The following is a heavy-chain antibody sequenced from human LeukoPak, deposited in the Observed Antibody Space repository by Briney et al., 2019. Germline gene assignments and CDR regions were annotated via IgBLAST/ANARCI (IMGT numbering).Heavy chain of an antibody. CDR3: ARVGENDFWSGHDEPLFDY. Sequence: SETLSLTCIVSGYSISSGYYWGWIRQPPGKGLEWIGNIYHSGSTYYNLSLKSRVTISVDTSKNQFSLKLNSVTAADTAVYYCARVGENDFWSGHDEPLFDYWGQGILVTVSS. CDR1: GYSISSGYY. CDR2: IYHSGST. J-gene: IGHJ4*02. D-gene: IGHD3-3*01. V-gene: IGHV4-38-2*02.